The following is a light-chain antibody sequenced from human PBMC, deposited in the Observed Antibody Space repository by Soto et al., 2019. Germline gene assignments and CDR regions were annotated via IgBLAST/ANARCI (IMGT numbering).Light chain of an antibody. CDR2: GAS. CDR1: QSVSSSF. J-gene: IGKJ4*01. CDR3: QQYGSSPVA. Sequence: EIVLTQSPGTLSLSPGEGATLSCRASQSVSSSFLAWYQQKPGQAPRLLIYGASSRATGLPDRFSGSGSGTDFTLTISRLEPEDFAVYYCQQYGSSPVAFGVGTKVEIK. V-gene: IGKV3-20*01.